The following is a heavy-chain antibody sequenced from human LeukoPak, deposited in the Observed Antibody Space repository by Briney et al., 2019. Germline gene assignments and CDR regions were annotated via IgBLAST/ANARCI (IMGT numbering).Heavy chain of an antibody. CDR2: ISSSGSTI. CDR3: ARVPGPWDYYGSGHHFQH. CDR1: GFTFSDYY. V-gene: IGHV3-11*01. Sequence: PGGSLRLSCAASGFTFSDYYMSWIRQAPGKGLEWVSYISSSGSTIYYADSVKGRFTISRDNAKNSLYLQMNSLRAEDTAVYYCARVPGPWDYYGSGHHFQHWGQSTLVTVSS. J-gene: IGHJ1*01. D-gene: IGHD3-10*01.